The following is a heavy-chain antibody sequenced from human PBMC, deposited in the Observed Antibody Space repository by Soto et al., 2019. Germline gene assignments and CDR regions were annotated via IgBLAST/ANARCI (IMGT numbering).Heavy chain of an antibody. Sequence: GGSLRLYCAASGFTFSSYWMSWVRQAPGKGLEWVANIKQDGSEKYYVDSVKGRFTISRDNAKNSLYLQMNSLRDEDTAVYYCARDQWELLKGYFDYWGQGTLVTVSS. CDR3: ARDQWELLKGYFDY. D-gene: IGHD1-26*01. J-gene: IGHJ4*02. CDR1: GFTFSSYW. CDR2: IKQDGSEK. V-gene: IGHV3-7*03.